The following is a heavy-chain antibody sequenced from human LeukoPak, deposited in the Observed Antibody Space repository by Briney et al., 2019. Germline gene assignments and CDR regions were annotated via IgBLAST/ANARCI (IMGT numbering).Heavy chain of an antibody. CDR3: ARGPLAVAGHYYYYGMDV. J-gene: IGHJ6*02. D-gene: IGHD6-19*01. Sequence: SETLSLTCTVSGGSISSSNYYWGLIRQPPGKGLEWIASIFYSGSTYYNPSLKSRVTMSVDTSKNQFSLKLSSVTAADTAVYYCARGPLAVAGHYYYYGMDVWGQGTTVTVSS. CDR2: IFYSGST. V-gene: IGHV4-39*07. CDR1: GGSISSSNYY.